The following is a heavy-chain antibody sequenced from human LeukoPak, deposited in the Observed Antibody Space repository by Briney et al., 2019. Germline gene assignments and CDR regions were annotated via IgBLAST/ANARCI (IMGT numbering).Heavy chain of an antibody. Sequence: GGSERLLCTACGFICNRLDMHGLRQAPGKGLECVSAINSDGDGTYYADSVKGRFTISRDNSKKTLYLQMSSLRAEDTAVYYSVMPKVFTPCTPSFFPWGQATLVTVSS. V-gene: IGHV3-64D*06. D-gene: IGHD2-8*01. J-gene: IGHJ5*02. CDR1: GFICNRLD. CDR2: INSDGDGT. CDR3: VMPKVFTPCTPSFFP.